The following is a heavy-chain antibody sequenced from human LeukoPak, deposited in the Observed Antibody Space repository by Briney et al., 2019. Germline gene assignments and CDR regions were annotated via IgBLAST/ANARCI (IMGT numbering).Heavy chain of an antibody. Sequence: GASVKVSCKASGYTFTSYDINWVRQATGQGLEWMGWMNPNSGNTGYAQKFQGRVNMTRNTSISTAYMELSSLRSEDTAVYYCARGLGDGDIAVAGPLYYYMDVWGKGTTVTISS. V-gene: IGHV1-8*01. J-gene: IGHJ6*03. D-gene: IGHD6-19*01. CDR3: ARGLGDGDIAVAGPLYYYMDV. CDR1: GYTFTSYD. CDR2: MNPNSGNT.